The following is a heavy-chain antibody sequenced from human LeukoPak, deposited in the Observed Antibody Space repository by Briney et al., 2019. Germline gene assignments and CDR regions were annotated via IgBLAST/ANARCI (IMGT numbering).Heavy chain of an antibody. D-gene: IGHD3-10*01. CDR3: ARDAGSGSYSAFDI. V-gene: IGHV3-66*01. CDR1: GFTVSSNY. Sequence: GSLRLSCAASGFTVSSNYMSWVRPAPGKGLEWVSVIYSGGSTYYADSVKGRFTISRDNSKNTLYLQMNSLRAEDTAVYYCARDAGSGSYSAFDIWGQGTMVTVSS. CDR2: IYSGGST. J-gene: IGHJ3*02.